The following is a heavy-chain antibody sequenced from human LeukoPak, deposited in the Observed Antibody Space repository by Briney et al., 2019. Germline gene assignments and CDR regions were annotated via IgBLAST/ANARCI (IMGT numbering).Heavy chain of an antibody. CDR1: GFTFSDYY. J-gene: IGHJ3*02. V-gene: IGHV3-11*04. D-gene: IGHD6-13*01. CDR3: ASDSSSWSHDAFDI. CDR2: ISSSGSTI. Sequence: GGSLRLSCAASGFTFSDYYMSWIRQAPGKGLEWVSYISSSGSTIYYADSVKGRFTISRVNAKNSLYLQMDSLRAEDTAVYYCASDSSSWSHDAFDIWGQGTMVTVSS.